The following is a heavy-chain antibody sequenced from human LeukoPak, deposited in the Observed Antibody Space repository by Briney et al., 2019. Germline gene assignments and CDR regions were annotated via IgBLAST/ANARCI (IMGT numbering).Heavy chain of an antibody. D-gene: IGHD3-22*01. CDR1: GYSFTSYW. CDR2: IYPGDSDT. J-gene: IGHJ1*01. V-gene: IGHV5-51*01. CDR3: ANYYDSSGYYYRQYFKH. Sequence: GESLKISCKGSGYSFTSYWIGWVRQMPGKGLEGMGIIYPGDSDTRYSPSFQGQVTISADKSITTAYLQWSSLKASDTAMYYCANYYDSSGYYYRQYFKHWGQGTLVTVSS.